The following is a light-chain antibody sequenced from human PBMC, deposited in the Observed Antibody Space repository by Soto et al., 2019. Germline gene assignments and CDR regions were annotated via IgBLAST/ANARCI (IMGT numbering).Light chain of an antibody. V-gene: IGKV3-20*01. J-gene: IGKJ5*01. CDR3: QQYGYSPLT. CDR1: QSVSSSY. CDR2: SAA. Sequence: DIVLTQSPGTLSLSPGERATLSCRVGQSVSSSYLAWYQQQPGQAPRLLIYSAACRATGSTDGLSGSGSGADFTLTISRLEPEDFLVDYCQQYGYSPLTFGQGTRLEIK.